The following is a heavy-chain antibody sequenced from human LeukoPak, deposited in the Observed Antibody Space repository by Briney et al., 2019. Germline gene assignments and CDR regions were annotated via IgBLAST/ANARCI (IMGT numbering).Heavy chain of an antibody. CDR1: LGTFRSDA. Sequence: VKVSREGSLGTFRSDAISWVRQAPGEELERMGGIIPISGIANYAQKLQGRVTLTPEESTRAAYMELSGLRAEDTAVYNCARSIAPRRGWFHPWGQGTGVSVFS. V-gene: IGHV1-69*13. CDR3: ARSIAPRRGWFHP. D-gene: IGHD6-6*01. CDR2: IIPISGIA. J-gene: IGHJ5*02.